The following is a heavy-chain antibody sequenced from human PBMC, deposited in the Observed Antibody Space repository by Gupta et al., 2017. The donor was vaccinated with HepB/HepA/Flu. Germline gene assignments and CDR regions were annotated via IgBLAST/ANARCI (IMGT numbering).Heavy chain of an antibody. V-gene: IGHV2-5*01. D-gene: IGHD4-4*01. Sequence: QITLKESGPTLVKPTQTLTLTCTFSGFSLSTSGVGVGWIRQPPGQALEWLALIYWNDDKRYSPSLKSRLTTTKDTCKNQVVLTMTNKDPVDTATYYCAHLTAVMYLRYWGQGTLVTVSS. CDR2: IYWNDDK. J-gene: IGHJ4*02. CDR3: AHLTAVMYLRY. CDR1: GFSLSTSGVG.